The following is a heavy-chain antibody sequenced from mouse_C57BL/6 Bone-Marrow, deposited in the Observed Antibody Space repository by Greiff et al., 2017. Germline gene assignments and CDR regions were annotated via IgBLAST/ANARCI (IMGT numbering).Heavy chain of an antibody. CDR3: ARGFDDDDVAWFAY. CDR1: GFTFSDYY. D-gene: IGHD2-4*01. CDR2: ISNGGGST. J-gene: IGHJ3*01. V-gene: IGHV5-12*01. Sequence: EVKLQESGGGLVQPGGSLKLSCAASGFTFSDYYMYWVRQTPEKRLEWVAYISNGGGSTYYPDTVKGRFTISRDNAKNTMYLQMSRLKSEDTAMYDCARGFDDDDVAWFAYWGQGTLVTVSA.